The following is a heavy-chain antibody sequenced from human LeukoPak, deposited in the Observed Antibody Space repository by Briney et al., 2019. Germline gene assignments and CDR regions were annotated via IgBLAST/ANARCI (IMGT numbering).Heavy chain of an antibody. J-gene: IGHJ4*02. Sequence: PSETLSLTCTVSGGSIRSGSCYWNWIRQPAGKGLEWIGRMYTSGTTNYNPSLKSRVTISVDTSKNQFSLKLSSVTAADTAVYYCARTASGYYLFDYWGQGTLVTVSS. CDR1: GGSIRSGSCY. CDR2: MYTSGTT. D-gene: IGHD3-22*01. CDR3: ARTASGYYLFDY. V-gene: IGHV4-61*02.